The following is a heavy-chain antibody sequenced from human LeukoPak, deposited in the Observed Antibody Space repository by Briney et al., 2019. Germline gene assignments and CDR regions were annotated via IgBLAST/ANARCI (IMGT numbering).Heavy chain of an antibody. CDR1: GFTFSSYG. J-gene: IGHJ4*02. V-gene: IGHV3-30*02. D-gene: IGHD6-19*01. CDR3: AKAGIQKWLVPFDY. CDR2: IRYDGSNK. Sequence: GGSLRLSCAASGFTFSSYGMHWVRQAPGKGLEWVAFIRYDGSNKYYADSVKGRFAISRDNSKNTLYLQMNSLRAEDTAVYYCAKAGIQKWLVPFDYWGQGTLVTVSS.